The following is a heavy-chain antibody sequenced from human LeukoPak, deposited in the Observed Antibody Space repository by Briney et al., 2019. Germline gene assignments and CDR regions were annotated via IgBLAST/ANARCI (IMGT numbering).Heavy chain of an antibody. V-gene: IGHV4-59*01. D-gene: IGHD5/OR15-5a*01. CDR3: ARERIEVSVGWFDP. CDR1: GGSISSYY. Sequence: PSETLSLTCTVSGGSISSYYWSWIRQPPGKGLEWIGYIYYSGSTNYNPSLKSRVTISVDTSKNQFSLKLSSVTAADTAVYYCARERIEVSVGWFDPWGQGTLVTVSS. CDR2: IYYSGST. J-gene: IGHJ5*02.